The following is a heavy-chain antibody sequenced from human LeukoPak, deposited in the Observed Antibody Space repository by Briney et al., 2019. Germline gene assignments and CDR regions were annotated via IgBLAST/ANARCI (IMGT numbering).Heavy chain of an antibody. V-gene: IGHV1-2*02. D-gene: IGHD3-10*01. CDR2: INPNSGGT. Sequence: ASVKVSCKASGYTFTGYYMHWVRQTPGQGLEWMGWINPNSGGTNYAQKFQGRVTMTRDTSISTAYMELSRLRSDDTAVYYCARDLITMVRGGPHAFDIWGQGTMVTVSS. J-gene: IGHJ3*02. CDR1: GYTFTGYY. CDR3: ARDLITMVRGGPHAFDI.